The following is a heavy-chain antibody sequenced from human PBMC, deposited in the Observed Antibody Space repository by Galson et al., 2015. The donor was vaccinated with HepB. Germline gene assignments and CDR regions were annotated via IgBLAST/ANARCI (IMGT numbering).Heavy chain of an antibody. CDR2: IYSGGST. V-gene: IGHV3-66*01. Sequence: SLRLSCAASGFTVSSNYMSWVRQAPGKGLEWVSVIYSGGSTYYADSVKGRFTISRDNSKNTLYLQMNSLRAEDTAVYYCARVRDGYNEGYYSDYWGQGTLVTVSS. CDR1: GFTVSSNY. D-gene: IGHD5-24*01. J-gene: IGHJ4*02. CDR3: ARVRDGYNEGYYSDY.